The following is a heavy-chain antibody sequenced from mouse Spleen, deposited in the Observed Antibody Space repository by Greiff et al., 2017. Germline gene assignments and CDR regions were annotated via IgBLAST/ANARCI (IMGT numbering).Heavy chain of an antibody. D-gene: IGHD2-4*01. CDR1: GYTFTSYW. CDR3: ARGGPTMITGDGAMDY. V-gene: IGHV1-69*01. CDR2: IDPSDSYT. Sequence: QVQLQQPGAELVMPGASVKLSCKASGYTFTSYWMHWVKQRPGQGLEWIGEIDPSDSYTNYNQKFKGKATLTVDKSSSTAYMQLSSLTSEDSAVYYCARGGPTMITGDGAMDYWGQGTSVTVSS. J-gene: IGHJ4*01.